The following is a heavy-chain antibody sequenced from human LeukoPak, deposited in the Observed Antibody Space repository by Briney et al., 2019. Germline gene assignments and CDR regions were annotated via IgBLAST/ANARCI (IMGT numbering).Heavy chain of an antibody. D-gene: IGHD3-10*01. CDR2: IYSGGST. V-gene: IGHV3-66*01. Sequence: GGSLRLSCAASGFTVSSNYMSWVRQAPGKGPEWVSVIYSGGSTYYADSVKGRFTISRDNSKNTLYLQMNSLRAEDTAVYYCARDGMVRGDLYYFDYWGQGTLVTVSS. CDR1: GFTVSSNY. CDR3: ARDGMVRGDLYYFDY. J-gene: IGHJ4*02.